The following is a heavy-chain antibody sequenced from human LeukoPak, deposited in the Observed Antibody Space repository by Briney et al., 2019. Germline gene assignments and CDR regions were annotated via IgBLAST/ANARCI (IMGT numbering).Heavy chain of an antibody. CDR1: GDSVSSNSAA. Sequence: SQTLSLTCAISGDSVSSNSAAWNWIRQSPSRGLEWLGRTYYRSNWYNDYAVSVKSRITINPDTSKNQFSLKLSSVTAADTAVYYCAIGPPYAPGVLDVWGKGTTVTISS. CDR3: AIGPPYAPGVLDV. D-gene: IGHD7-27*01. CDR2: TYYRSNWYN. V-gene: IGHV6-1*01. J-gene: IGHJ6*04.